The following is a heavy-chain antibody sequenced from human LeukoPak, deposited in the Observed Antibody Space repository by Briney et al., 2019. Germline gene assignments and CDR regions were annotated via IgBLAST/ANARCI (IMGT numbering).Heavy chain of an antibody. D-gene: IGHD1-7*01. CDR2: FIPVFGSA. V-gene: IGHV1-69*05. J-gene: IGHJ6*03. Sequence: SVKVSCKASGGSFSTYAISWLRQAPGQGPEWMGGFIPVFGSANYAQKFQDRVTITTDESTSTAYMELSGLRSDDTAVYFCARGPIHGWNYGYYHYMDVWGKGTTVTVSS. CDR1: GGSFSTYA. CDR3: ARGPIHGWNYGYYHYMDV.